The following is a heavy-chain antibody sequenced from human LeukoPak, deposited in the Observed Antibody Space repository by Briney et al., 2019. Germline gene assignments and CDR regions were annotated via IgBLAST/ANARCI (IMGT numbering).Heavy chain of an antibody. J-gene: IGHJ6*03. V-gene: IGHV3-7*01. CDR1: GFTFSNYW. CDR3: ARDNGVVHGVYYMDV. Sequence: GGSLRLSCAASGFTFSNYWMTWVRQARGKGLEWVADIKQDGSEKLYVKSVRGRFTVSRDNAKMSLFLQLNSLRAEDTAVYYCARDNGVVHGVYYMDVWGKGTTVTVS. CDR2: IKQDGSEK. D-gene: IGHD3-3*01.